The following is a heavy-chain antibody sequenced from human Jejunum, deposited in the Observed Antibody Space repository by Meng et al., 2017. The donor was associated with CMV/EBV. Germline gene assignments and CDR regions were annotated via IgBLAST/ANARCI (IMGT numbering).Heavy chain of an antibody. CDR3: AKTDSDTAMGVYYFHA. CDR2: VSWDGGDT. D-gene: IGHD5-18*01. V-gene: IGHV3-43D*03. Sequence: FTFDDYAMHWVRQAPGKGLEWISYVSWDGGDTYYTDSVKGRFTISRDNSKNSLYLQMHSLRVEDTAFYYCAKTDSDTAMGVYYFHAGGKGTLVTVSS. J-gene: IGHJ4*02. CDR1: FTFDDYA.